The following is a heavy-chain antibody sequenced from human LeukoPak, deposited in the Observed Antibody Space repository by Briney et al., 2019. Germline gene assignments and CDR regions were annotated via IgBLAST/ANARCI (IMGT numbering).Heavy chain of an antibody. J-gene: IGHJ5*02. CDR3: ASLGTLRS. D-gene: IGHD7-27*01. V-gene: IGHV4-59*08. Sequence: SETLSLTCTVSRASMSSFFWSWIRQPPGKGLEWIGHIHYSGTTKYNPSLTSRITLSMDTSKSQVSLRLTSVTAADTAMYYCASLGTLRSWGQGTLVTVSS. CDR1: RASMSSFF. CDR2: IHYSGTT.